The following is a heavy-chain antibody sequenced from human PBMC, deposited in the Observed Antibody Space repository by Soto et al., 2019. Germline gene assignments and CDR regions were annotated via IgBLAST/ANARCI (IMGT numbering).Heavy chain of an antibody. CDR2: IHYSGST. D-gene: IGHD3-10*01. V-gene: IGHV4-30-4*01. Sequence: QVQLQESGPGLVKPSQTLSLTCTVTGGSISSGDYYWSWIRQPPGKGLEWIGYIHYSGSTYYNSSLKSRVTIAVDRPKNQFSVKLSSVTAADTAVYYCAGFLYGSGSPFDYWGQGTLVTVSS. CDR3: AGFLYGSGSPFDY. CDR1: GGSISSGDYY. J-gene: IGHJ4*02.